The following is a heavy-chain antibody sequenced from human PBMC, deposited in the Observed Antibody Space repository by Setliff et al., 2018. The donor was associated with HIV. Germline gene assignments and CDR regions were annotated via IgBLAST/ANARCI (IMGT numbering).Heavy chain of an antibody. CDR3: AKAELSSGRYYFDY. V-gene: IGHV3-30*02. CDR2: IEHDGSKK. D-gene: IGHD6-19*01. Sequence: GSLRLSCAASGFTFSTYGMHWVRQAPGKGLEWVTFIEHDGSKKFYADSVKGRFTISRDNSKNTLYLQMNSLRAEDTAVYYCAKAELSSGRYYFDYWGQGTLVTVSS. CDR1: GFTFSTYG. J-gene: IGHJ4*02.